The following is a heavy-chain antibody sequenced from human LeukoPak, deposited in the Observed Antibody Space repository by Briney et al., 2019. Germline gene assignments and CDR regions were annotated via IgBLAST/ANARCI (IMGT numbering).Heavy chain of an antibody. CDR3: ASGRHDYGDYAYYYYYMDV. CDR1: GFTFSDYN. J-gene: IGHJ6*03. Sequence: GGSLRLSCAASGFTFSDYNMRWIRQAPGKGLEWVSSISRSGSTKYYADSVKGRFTISRDNAKNSLFLQMNSLRAEDTAVYYCASGRHDYGDYAYYYYYMDVWGKGTTVTISS. V-gene: IGHV3-11*01. D-gene: IGHD4-17*01. CDR2: ISRSGSTK.